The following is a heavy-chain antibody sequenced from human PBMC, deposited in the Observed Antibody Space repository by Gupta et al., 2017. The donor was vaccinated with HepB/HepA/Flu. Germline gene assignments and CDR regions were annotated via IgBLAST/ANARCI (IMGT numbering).Heavy chain of an antibody. D-gene: IGHD6-6*01. J-gene: IGHJ4*02. CDR2: INPKSGGA. CDR1: GYTFTGYY. Sequence: QVQLVQSGAEVKKPGASVKVPCQASGYTFTGYYMHWVRQAPGPGLEWMGWINPKSGGAEYAQKFQGRVNMTRDTSTSTAYMELSRLRSVDTAVYYCARSMAAPWAAFDYWGQGTLVTVSS. CDR3: ARSMAAPWAAFDY. V-gene: IGHV1-2*02.